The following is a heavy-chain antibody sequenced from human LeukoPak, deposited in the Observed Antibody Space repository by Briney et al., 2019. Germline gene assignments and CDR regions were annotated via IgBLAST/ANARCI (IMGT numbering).Heavy chain of an antibody. CDR2: IRSKANSYAT. J-gene: IGHJ5*02. D-gene: IGHD6-13*01. Sequence: GGSLRLSCAASGFTFSGSAMHWVRQASGKGLEWVGRIRSKANSYATAYAASVKGRFTISRDDSKNTAYLQMNSLKTEDTAVYYCTRHSSSWFHNWVDPWGQGTLVTVFS. CDR3: TRHSSSWFHNWVDP. CDR1: GFTFSGSA. V-gene: IGHV3-73*01.